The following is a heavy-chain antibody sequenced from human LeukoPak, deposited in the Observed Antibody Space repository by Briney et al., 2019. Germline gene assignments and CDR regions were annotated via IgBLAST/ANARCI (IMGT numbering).Heavy chain of an antibody. CDR3: XXXXXXXXXXXXXYEWRKDAFDI. J-gene: IGHJ3*02. V-gene: IGHV4-38-2*02. Sequence: SETLSLTCTVSGYSISSGYYWGWIRQPPGKGLEWIGSIYHSGSTYYNPSLKSRVTISVDTSKNQFSLKLSSVTAADTAVYYXXXXXXXXXXXXXXYEWRKDAFDIWGRGTMVTVSS. D-gene: IGHD2-8*01. CDR1: GYSISSGYY. CDR2: IYHSGST.